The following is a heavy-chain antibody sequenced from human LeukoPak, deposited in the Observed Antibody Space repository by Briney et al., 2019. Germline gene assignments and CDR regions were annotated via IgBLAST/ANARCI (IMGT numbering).Heavy chain of an antibody. CDR2: ISYDANIGSNK. J-gene: IGHJ4*02. D-gene: IGHD5-12*01. CDR3: AKLHSGYDSDVDY. V-gene: IGHV3-30-3*01. CDR1: GFTFSCCA. Sequence: GGSLRLSCAASGFTFSCCAMHWVRQAPGKGLEWVALISYDANIGSNKYYADSVKGRFTISRDNSKNTLYLQMNSLRAEDTAVYYCAKLHSGYDSDVDYWGQGTLVTVSS.